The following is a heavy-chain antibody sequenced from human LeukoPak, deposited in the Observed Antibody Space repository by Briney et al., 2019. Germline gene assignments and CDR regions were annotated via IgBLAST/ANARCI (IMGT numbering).Heavy chain of an antibody. J-gene: IGHJ4*02. CDR2: ISRSSSTI. CDR1: GFTFSGYF. Sequence: GGSLRLSCAASGFTFSGYFMSWIRQAPGKGLEWVSYISRSSSTIYYADSVRGRFTISRDNSKNTVYLQMNRLRVEDTALYYCVRSLDYWGQGTLVTVSS. V-gene: IGHV3-11*01. CDR3: VRSLDY.